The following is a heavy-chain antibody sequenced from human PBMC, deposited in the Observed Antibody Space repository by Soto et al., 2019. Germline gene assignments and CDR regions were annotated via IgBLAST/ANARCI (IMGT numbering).Heavy chain of an antibody. CDR1: GYTLTGYY. J-gene: IGHJ6*02. Sequence: GASVKDSCKASGYTLTGYYMHWGRQAPGQGLEWMGWINPNSGGTNYAQKFQGRVTMTRDTSISTAYMELSRLRSDDTAVYYCARDGKRRYYGSGSYATYYYYYGMDVWGQGTTVTVAS. V-gene: IGHV1-2*02. CDR3: ARDGKRRYYGSGSYATYYYYYGMDV. CDR2: INPNSGGT. D-gene: IGHD3-10*01.